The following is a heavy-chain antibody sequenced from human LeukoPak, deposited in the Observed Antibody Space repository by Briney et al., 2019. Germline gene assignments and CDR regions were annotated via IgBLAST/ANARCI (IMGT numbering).Heavy chain of an antibody. CDR1: GYTFTGYY. CDR3: AGALGRARFDP. J-gene: IGHJ5*02. Sequence: GASVKVSCKASGYTFTGYYIHWVRQAPGQGLEWMGWINPNSGDTKYAQKFQGRVTMTRDTSISTAYMELSGLGSDDTALYYCAGALGRARFDPWGQGTLVTVSS. V-gene: IGHV1-2*02. CDR2: INPNSGDT.